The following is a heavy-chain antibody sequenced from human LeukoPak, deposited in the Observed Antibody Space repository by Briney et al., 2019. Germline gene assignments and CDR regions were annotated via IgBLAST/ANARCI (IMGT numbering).Heavy chain of an antibody. D-gene: IGHD3-10*01. CDR2: IKSKTDGGTT. CDR3: TTGYDGSGSYPIDY. V-gene: IGHV3-15*01. J-gene: IGHJ4*02. Sequence: PGGSLRLSCAASGFTLSNAWMSWVRRALGKGLEWVGRIKSKTDGGTTDYAAPVKGRFAISRDDSKNTLYLQMNSLKTEDTAVYYCTTGYDGSGSYPIDYWGQGTLVTVSS. CDR1: GFTLSNAW.